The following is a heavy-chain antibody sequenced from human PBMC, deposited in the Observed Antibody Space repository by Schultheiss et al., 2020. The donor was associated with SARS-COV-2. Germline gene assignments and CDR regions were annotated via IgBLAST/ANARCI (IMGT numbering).Heavy chain of an antibody. Sequence: SQTLSLTCTVSGDSISNYDWNWIRQPPGKGLEWIGDIYFSGSTNYNPSLNNRVAISLDTSKNRFSLNLTSVTAADTAVYYCARGNDFVYFFDSWGQGTLVTVSS. CDR3: ARGNDFVYFFDS. J-gene: IGHJ4*02. CDR1: GDSISNYD. V-gene: IGHV4-59*08. CDR2: IYFSGST. D-gene: IGHD3-3*01.